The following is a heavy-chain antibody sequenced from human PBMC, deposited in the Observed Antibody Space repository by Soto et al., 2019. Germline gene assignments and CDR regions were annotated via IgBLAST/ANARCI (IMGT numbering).Heavy chain of an antibody. V-gene: IGHV4-59*01. CDR2: IYYSRST. J-gene: IGHJ4*02. D-gene: IGHD3-22*01. CDR1: GCSISSYY. CDR3: GIEGSYYNSSGIRVLEY. Sequence: PSETLSFTLSLPGCSISSYYWSWIRQPPGKVLEWIGSIYYSRSTNYNPSLNSRVTISVDTSKNHFSLKLSSVTAAHTAGSSLGIEGSYYNSSGIRVLEYWAQG.